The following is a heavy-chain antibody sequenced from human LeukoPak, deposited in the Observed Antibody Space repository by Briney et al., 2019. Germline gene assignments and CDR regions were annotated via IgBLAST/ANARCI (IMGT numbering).Heavy chain of an antibody. CDR2: ISAYNGNT. J-gene: IGHJ4*02. V-gene: IGHV1-18*01. Sequence: ASVKVSCKASGGTFSSYAISWVRQAPGQGLEWMGWISAYNGNTNYAQKLQGRVTMTRDTSISTAYMELSRLRSDDTAVYYCARDKVGFGELFGFGKYYFDYWGQGTLVTVSS. CDR1: GGTFSSYA. D-gene: IGHD3-10*01. CDR3: ARDKVGFGELFGFGKYYFDY.